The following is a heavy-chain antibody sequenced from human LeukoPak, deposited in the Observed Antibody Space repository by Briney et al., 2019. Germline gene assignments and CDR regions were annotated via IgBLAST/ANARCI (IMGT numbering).Heavy chain of an antibody. CDR3: AREKLDTRGYVDY. D-gene: IGHD3-22*01. V-gene: IGHV3-7*01. CDR2: IKQDGTDK. Sequence: GGSLRLSCAASGFTISTYWMSWVRQAPGKGLDWVANIKQDGTDKYYVDSVKGRFTISRDNAKNLLYLQMNSLRAEDTAVYYCAREKLDTRGYVDYWGQGTLVTVSS. CDR1: GFTISTYW. J-gene: IGHJ4*02.